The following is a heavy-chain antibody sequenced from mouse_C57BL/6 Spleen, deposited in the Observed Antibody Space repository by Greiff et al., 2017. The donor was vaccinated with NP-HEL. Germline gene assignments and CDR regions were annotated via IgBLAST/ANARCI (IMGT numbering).Heavy chain of an antibody. J-gene: IGHJ2*01. CDR3: ARSDYGSSSYYFDY. CDR1: GYAFSSYW. V-gene: IGHV1-80*01. D-gene: IGHD1-1*01. Sequence: VQRVESGAELVKPGASVKISCKASGYAFSSYWMNWVKQRPGKGLEWIGQIYPGDGDTNYNGKFKGKATLTADKSSSTAYMQLSSLTSEDSAVYFCARSDYGSSSYYFDYWGQGTTLTVSS. CDR2: IYPGDGDT.